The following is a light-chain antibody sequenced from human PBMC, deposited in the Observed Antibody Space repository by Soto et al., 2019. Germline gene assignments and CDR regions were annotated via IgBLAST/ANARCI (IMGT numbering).Light chain of an antibody. J-gene: IGKJ1*01. CDR1: QSISSW. CDR2: KAS. V-gene: IGKV1-5*03. CDR3: QQYNTYSWT. Sequence: DIQMTQSPSTLSASVGDRVTITCRASQSISSWLAWYQQKPGKAPKLLIYKASSLESGVPSRFSGGGSGTEFTLTISSLQPDDFATYYCQQYNTYSWTFGQATKVEI.